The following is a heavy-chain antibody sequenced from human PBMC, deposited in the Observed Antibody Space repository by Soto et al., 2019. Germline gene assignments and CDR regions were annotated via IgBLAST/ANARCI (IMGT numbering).Heavy chain of an antibody. CDR2: IYHSGST. CDR3: ARVGYSYGVDY. J-gene: IGHJ4*02. CDR1: GGSISSGGYS. Sequence: SETLSLTCAVSGGSISSGGYSWSWIRQPPGKGLEWIGYIYHSGSTYYNPSLKSRVTISVDRSKNQFSLKLSSVTAADTAVYYRARVGYSYGVDYWGQGTLVTVSS. V-gene: IGHV4-30-2*01. D-gene: IGHD5-18*01.